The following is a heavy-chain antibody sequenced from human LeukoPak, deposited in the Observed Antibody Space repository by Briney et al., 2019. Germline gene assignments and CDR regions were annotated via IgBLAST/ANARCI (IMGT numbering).Heavy chain of an antibody. D-gene: IGHD3-10*01. J-gene: IGHJ4*02. Sequence: SETLSLTCTVFGGSISSYYWSWIRQPPGKGLEWIGYIYYSGSTNYNPSLKSRVTISVDTSKNQFSLKLSSVTAADTAVYYCARHYGSGYYFDYWGQGTLVTVSS. CDR2: IYYSGST. CDR3: ARHYGSGYYFDY. CDR1: GGSISSYY. V-gene: IGHV4-59*01.